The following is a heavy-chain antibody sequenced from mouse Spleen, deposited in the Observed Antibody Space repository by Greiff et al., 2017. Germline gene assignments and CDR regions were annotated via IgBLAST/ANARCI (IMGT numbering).Heavy chain of an antibody. CDR2: ISSGGGNT. Sequence: EVHLVESGGGLVKLGGSLKLSCAASGFTFSSYAMSWVRQTPEKRLEWVATISSGGGNTYYPDSVKGRFTISRDNAKNTLYLQMSSLKSEDTAMYYCARWLLLFDYWGQGTTLTVSS. J-gene: IGHJ2*01. CDR3: ARWLLLFDY. V-gene: IGHV5-9-3*01. CDR1: GFTFSSYA. D-gene: IGHD2-3*01.